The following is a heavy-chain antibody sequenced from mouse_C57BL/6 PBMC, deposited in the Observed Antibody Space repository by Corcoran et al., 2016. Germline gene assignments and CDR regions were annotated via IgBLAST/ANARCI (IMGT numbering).Heavy chain of an antibody. J-gene: IGHJ2*01. D-gene: IGHD2-4*01. V-gene: IGHV8-12*01. CDR2: IYWDDDK. Sequence: QVTLRESGPGILQSSQTLSLTCSLSGFSRSTSGMGVSWIRQPSGKGLEWLAHIYWDDDKRYNPSLKSRLKISKDTSRNQVFLKITSVDTADTATYYCARRAYDYDFDYWGQGTTLTVSS. CDR1: GFSRSTSGMG. CDR3: ARRAYDYDFDY.